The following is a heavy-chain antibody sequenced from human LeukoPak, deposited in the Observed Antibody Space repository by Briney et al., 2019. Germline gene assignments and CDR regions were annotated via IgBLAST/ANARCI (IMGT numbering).Heavy chain of an antibody. CDR3: ARQTTVTTDAWDGFDY. CDR1: GFTFNTYT. Sequence: GGSLRLSCAASGFTFNTYTMNWVRQAPGKGPEWVSSISSSSTYIYYADSLKGRFTISRDNAKNSLFLQMNSLRAEDTAVYYCARQTTVTTDAWDGFDYWGQGTLVTVSS. V-gene: IGHV3-21*01. D-gene: IGHD4-17*01. J-gene: IGHJ4*02. CDR2: ISSSSTYI.